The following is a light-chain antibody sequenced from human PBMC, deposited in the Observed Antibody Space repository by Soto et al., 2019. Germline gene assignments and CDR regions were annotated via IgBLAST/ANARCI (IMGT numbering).Light chain of an antibody. V-gene: IGKV3-20*01. CDR1: QSVSSSY. CDR2: DAS. CDR3: HHYGRSPGT. J-gene: IGKJ1*01. Sequence: ESVLTQSPGTLSLSPGERATLSCRASQSVSSSYLAWYQQKPGQAPRLLIYDASNRATGIPDRFSGSGSGTDFTLTIRRLEPEDFAVYYCHHYGRSPGTFGQGTKVDIK.